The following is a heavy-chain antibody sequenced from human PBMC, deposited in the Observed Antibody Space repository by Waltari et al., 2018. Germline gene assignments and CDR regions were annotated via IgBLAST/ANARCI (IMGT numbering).Heavy chain of an antibody. CDR2: ISYDGSNK. Sequence: QVQLVESGGGVVQPGRSLRLSCAASGFTFSSYGMHWVRQAPGKGLEGVAVISYDGSNKYYADSGKGRFTFSRDNSKNTLYLQMNSLRAEDTAVYYCASLANWFDPWGQGTLVTVSS. V-gene: IGHV3-30*03. CDR1: GFTFSSYG. D-gene: IGHD3-16*01. CDR3: ASLANWFDP. J-gene: IGHJ5*02.